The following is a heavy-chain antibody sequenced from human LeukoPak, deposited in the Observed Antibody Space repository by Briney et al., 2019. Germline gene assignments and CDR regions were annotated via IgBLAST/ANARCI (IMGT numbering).Heavy chain of an antibody. J-gene: IGHJ4*02. CDR3: AKLIGTRVAAFDY. CDR1: GFTFSSYA. V-gene: IGHV3-23*01. CDR2: ISGSGGST. D-gene: IGHD6-6*01. Sequence: GGSLRLSCAASGFTFSSYAMSWVRQAPGKGLEWVSAISGSGGSTYYADPVKGRLTISRDNSKNTLYLQMNSLRAEDTAVYYCAKLIGTRVAAFDYWGQGTLVTVSS.